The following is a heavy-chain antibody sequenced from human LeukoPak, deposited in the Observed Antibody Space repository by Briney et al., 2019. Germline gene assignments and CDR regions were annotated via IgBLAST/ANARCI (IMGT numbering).Heavy chain of an antibody. D-gene: IGHD5/OR15-5a*01. J-gene: IGHJ4*02. V-gene: IGHV3-21*01. CDR1: GFTFSSYS. CDR2: ISSSSSYI. Sequence: GGSLRLSCAASGFTFSSYSMNWVRQAPGKGLEWVSSISSSSSYIYYADSVKGRFTISRDNAKNSLYLQMNSLRAEDTAVYYCARDLSTVYDFDYWAREPWSPSPQ. CDR3: ARDLSTVYDFDY.